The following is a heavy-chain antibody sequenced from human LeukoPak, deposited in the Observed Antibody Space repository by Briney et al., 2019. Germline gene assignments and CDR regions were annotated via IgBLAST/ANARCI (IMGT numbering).Heavy chain of an antibody. CDR1: GGTFSSYA. Sequence: ASVKVSCKASGGTFSSYAISWVRQAPGQGLEWMGGIIPIFGTANYAQKFQGRVTITADESTSTAYMKLSSLRSEDTAVYYCAGARGNYYYGMDVWGQGTTVTVSS. CDR3: AGARGNYYYGMDV. CDR2: IIPIFGTA. V-gene: IGHV1-69*13. J-gene: IGHJ6*02.